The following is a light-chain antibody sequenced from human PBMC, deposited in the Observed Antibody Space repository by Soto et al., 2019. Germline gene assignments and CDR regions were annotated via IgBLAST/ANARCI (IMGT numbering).Light chain of an antibody. J-gene: IGKJ4*01. CDR2: GAS. CDR3: QQYNNWPPGPLT. Sequence: EIVMTQSPATLSVSPGERATLSCRASQSVSSDLAWYQQKPGQAPRLLIYGASTRATGIPARFSGSGSGTEFTLTISSLQSEDFAVYYCQQYNNWPPGPLTFGAGTKVEIK. V-gene: IGKV3-15*01. CDR1: QSVSSD.